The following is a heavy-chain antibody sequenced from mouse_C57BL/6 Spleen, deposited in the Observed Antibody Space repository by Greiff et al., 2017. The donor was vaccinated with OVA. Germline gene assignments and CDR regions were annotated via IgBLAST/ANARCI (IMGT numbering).Heavy chain of an antibody. CDR3: ASWVYYFDY. J-gene: IGHJ2*01. CDR2: ISYDGSN. D-gene: IGHD4-1*01. CDR1: GYSITSGYY. V-gene: IGHV3-6*01. Sequence: EVQLQESGPGLVKPSQSLSLTCSVTGYSITSGYYWNWIRQFPGNKLEWMGYISYDGSNNYNPSLKNRISITRDTSKNQFFLKLNSVTTEDTATYYCASWVYYFDYWGQGTTLTVSS.